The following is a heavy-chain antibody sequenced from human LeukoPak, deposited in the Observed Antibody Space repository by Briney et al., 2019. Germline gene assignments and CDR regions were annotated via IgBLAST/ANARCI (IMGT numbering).Heavy chain of an antibody. CDR1: GFTFSNYW. CDR2: IATDGGT. D-gene: IGHD1-14*01. Sequence: PGGSLRLSCAASGFTFSNYWMHWVRQVPGKGLVWVSHIATDGGTGYADSVKGRFAISRDNAKSTLYLQMTSLRAEDTGVYYCARSNQADDYWGQGTLVTVSS. J-gene: IGHJ4*02. CDR3: ARSNQADDY. V-gene: IGHV3-74*01.